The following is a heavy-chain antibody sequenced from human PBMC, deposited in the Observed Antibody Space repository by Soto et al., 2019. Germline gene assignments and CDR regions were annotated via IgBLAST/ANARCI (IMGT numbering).Heavy chain of an antibody. V-gene: IGHV1-69*06. J-gene: IGHJ6*02. CDR3: VRAREDVTSDSPDYYYYGMDV. Sequence: QVQLVQSGAEVKRPGSSVRVSCKTSGVTFSSDAINWVRQVPGQGLEWVGGIVPIFGSGNYAQKFQGRVTIIADKSSNTVDMELSSLRSEDTAVYYCVRAREDVTSDSPDYYYYGMDVWGQGTTVIVSS. D-gene: IGHD4-4*01. CDR2: IVPIFGSG. CDR1: GVTFSSDA.